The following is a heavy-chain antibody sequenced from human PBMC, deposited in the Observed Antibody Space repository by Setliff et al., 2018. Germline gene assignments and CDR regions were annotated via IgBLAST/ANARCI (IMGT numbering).Heavy chain of an antibody. CDR2: ISAYSVNT. Sequence: ASVKVSCKTSGYKFNDYAISWVRQGPGQGLEWMGWISAYSVNTYYAQKLHDRVTLTTDTSTRTAYMELRSLGTDDTAVYYCSRSVRYCTTTTCQRASGGEFWGQGTLVTVSS. CDR3: SRSVRYCTTTTCQRASGGEF. V-gene: IGHV1-18*01. CDR1: GYKFNDYA. J-gene: IGHJ4*02. D-gene: IGHD2-2*01.